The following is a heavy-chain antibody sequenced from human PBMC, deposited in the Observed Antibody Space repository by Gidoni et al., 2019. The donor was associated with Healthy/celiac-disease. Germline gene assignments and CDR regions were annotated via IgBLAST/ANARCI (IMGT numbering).Heavy chain of an antibody. CDR1: GYTFTSYG. J-gene: IGHJ6*02. CDR3: ARTKNSSSWKYYYGMDV. D-gene: IGHD6-13*01. V-gene: IGHV1-18*01. CDR2: ISAYNGNT. Sequence: FQLVQSGAEVTKPGASVTVSCKASGYTFTSYGISWVRQGPGQGLEWMGWISAYNGNTNYAQKLQGRVTMTTDTSTSTAYMELRSLRSDDTAVYYCARTKNSSSWKYYYGMDVWGQGTTVTVSS.